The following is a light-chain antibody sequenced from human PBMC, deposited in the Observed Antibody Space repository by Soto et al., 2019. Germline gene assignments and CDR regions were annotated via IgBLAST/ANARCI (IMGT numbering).Light chain of an antibody. CDR2: KVS. J-gene: IGKJ1*01. CDR1: QSLIHSDGDTY. Sequence: DAVMTQSPLSLPVTLGQPASISCRSSQSLIHSDGDTYLNWFQQRPGQSPRRLIYKVSDRDSGVPDRFTGSGSGTDFTLKISRVEAEDVGVYYCMQGTHWPWTFGQGTEVEIK. CDR3: MQGTHWPWT. V-gene: IGKV2-30*02.